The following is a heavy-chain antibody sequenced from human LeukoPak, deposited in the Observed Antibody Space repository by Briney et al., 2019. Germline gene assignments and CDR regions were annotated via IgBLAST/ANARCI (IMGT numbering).Heavy chain of an antibody. CDR1: GGSVSNYY. J-gene: IGHJ5*02. V-gene: IGHV4-59*02. D-gene: IGHD3-22*01. Sequence: SETLSLTCTVSGGSVSNYYWSWIRQSPGKGLEWIGYIYYTETSYNPSLKSRVTISADTSKNQFSLKLYSVTAADTAVYYCAREGGVYYYDSSGYYRRGWFDPWGQGTLVTVSS. CDR2: IYYTET. CDR3: AREGGVYYYDSSGYYRRGWFDP.